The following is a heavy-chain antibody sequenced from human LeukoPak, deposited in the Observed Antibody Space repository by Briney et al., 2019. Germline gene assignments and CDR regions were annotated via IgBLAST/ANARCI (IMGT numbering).Heavy chain of an antibody. J-gene: IGHJ4*02. D-gene: IGHD2-8*02. V-gene: IGHV4-34*01. CDR3: ARARPVKTRIVLVVYASFDY. Sequence: SETLSLTCAVYGGSFSGYYWSWIRQPPGKGLEWIGEINHSGSTNYSPSLKSRVTISVDTSKNQFSLKLSSVTAADTAVYYCARARPVKTRIVLVVYASFDYWGQGTLVTVSS. CDR2: INHSGST. CDR1: GGSFSGYY.